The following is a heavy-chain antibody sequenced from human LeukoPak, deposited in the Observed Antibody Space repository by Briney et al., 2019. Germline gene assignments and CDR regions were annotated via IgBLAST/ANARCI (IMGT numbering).Heavy chain of an antibody. J-gene: IGHJ4*02. CDR1: GGSFSGYY. CDR3: ARDNGVAAAGTLYFDY. CDR2: INHSGST. V-gene: IGHV4-34*01. D-gene: IGHD6-13*01. Sequence: SETLSLTCAVYGGSFSGYYWGWIRQPPGKGLEWIGEINHSGSTNYNPSLKSRVTISVDTSKNQFSLKLSSVTAADTAVHYCARDNGVAAAGTLYFDYWGQGTLVTVSS.